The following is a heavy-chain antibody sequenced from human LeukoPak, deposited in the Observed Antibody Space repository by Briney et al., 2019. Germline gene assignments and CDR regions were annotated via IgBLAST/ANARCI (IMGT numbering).Heavy chain of an antibody. Sequence: GASVKVSCKASGYTFINYYMHWVRQAPGQGLEWMGIINPSGGSTSYAQKFQGRVTMTRDTSTSTVYMELSSLRSEDTAVYFFGRVGSKPEYYYDSSAFYYGGYYFDYWGQGTLVTVSS. CDR3: GRVGSKPEYYYDSSAFYYGGYYFDY. D-gene: IGHD3-22*01. V-gene: IGHV1-46*01. CDR1: GYTFINYY. CDR2: INPSGGST. J-gene: IGHJ4*02.